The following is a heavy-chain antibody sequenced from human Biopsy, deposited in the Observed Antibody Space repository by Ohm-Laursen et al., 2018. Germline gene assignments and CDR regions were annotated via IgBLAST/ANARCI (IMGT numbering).Heavy chain of an antibody. J-gene: IGHJ4*02. D-gene: IGHD2-2*01. V-gene: IGHV1-69*11. CDR2: IIPILRTT. CDR3: AREAIGYQLPCDD. Sequence: SSVKVSCNAPTGTFNSYGIIWVRQAPGQGLEWMGRIIPILRTTAYAQTFLGRVTITADSPTSTVDMELTSLTSDDTAVYFCAREAIGYQLPCDDWGQGTLVTVSP. CDR1: TGTFNSYG.